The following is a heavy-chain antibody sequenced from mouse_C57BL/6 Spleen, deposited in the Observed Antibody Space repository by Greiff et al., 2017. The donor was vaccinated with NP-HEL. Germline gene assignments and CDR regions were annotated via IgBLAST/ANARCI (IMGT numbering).Heavy chain of an antibody. J-gene: IGHJ4*01. CDR1: GFTFSDYG. CDR2: ISSGSSTI. CDR3: AVYSNYAMDC. V-gene: IGHV5-17*01. Sequence: EVQVVESGGGLVKPGGSLKPSCAASGFTFSDYGMHWVRQAPEKGLEWVAYISSGSSTIYYADTVKGRFTISRDNAKNTLFLQITNLRSEDTAMYYCAVYSNYAMDCWGPGTSVTVSS. D-gene: IGHD2-5*01.